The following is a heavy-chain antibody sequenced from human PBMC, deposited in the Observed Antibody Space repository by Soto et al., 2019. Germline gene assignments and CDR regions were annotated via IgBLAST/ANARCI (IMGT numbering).Heavy chain of an antibody. CDR3: SRAFFYQGSDSRGYSFEAFDF. Sequence: QVQLVQSGAEVKKPGASVKVSCKASGYTFTSSGMSWVRQAPGQGLERMGWISAHTGSSEYAQRFQCRVTMTTDRATSTAYMELRSLRSDDTAVYYCSRAFFYQGSDSRGYSFEAFDFWGPGTLVTVSS. J-gene: IGHJ3*01. CDR1: GYTFTSSG. CDR2: ISAHTGSS. D-gene: IGHD3-22*01. V-gene: IGHV1-18*01.